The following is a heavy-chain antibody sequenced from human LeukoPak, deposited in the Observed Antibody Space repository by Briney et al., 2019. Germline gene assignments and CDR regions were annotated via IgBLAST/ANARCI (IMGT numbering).Heavy chain of an antibody. J-gene: IGHJ6*03. Sequence: SVKVSCKASGGTFSSYAISWVRQAPGQGLEWMGGIIPIFGTANYAQKFQGRVTITADESTSTAYMELSSLRSEDTAVYYCATDPRTTVFGTFRYYYMDVWGEGTTVAVSS. CDR2: IIPIFGTA. V-gene: IGHV1-69*01. CDR1: GGTFSSYA. D-gene: IGHD3-3*01. CDR3: ATDPRTTVFGTFRYYYMDV.